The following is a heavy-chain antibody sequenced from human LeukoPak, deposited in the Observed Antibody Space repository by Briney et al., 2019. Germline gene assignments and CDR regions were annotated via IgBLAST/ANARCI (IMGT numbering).Heavy chain of an antibody. CDR2: IYYSGST. Sequence: SETLSLTCTVSGGSISSYYWSWIRQPPGKGLEWIGYIYYSGSTNYNPSLKSRVTISVDTSKNQFSLKLSSVIAADTAVYYCARVSNYYDSSGPPQGWFDPWGQGTLVTVSS. CDR3: ARVSNYYDSSGPPQGWFDP. V-gene: IGHV4-59*01. CDR1: GGSISSYY. D-gene: IGHD3-22*01. J-gene: IGHJ5*02.